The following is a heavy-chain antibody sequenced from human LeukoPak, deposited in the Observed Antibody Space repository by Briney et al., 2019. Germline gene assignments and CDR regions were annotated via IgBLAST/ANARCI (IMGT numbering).Heavy chain of an antibody. D-gene: IGHD1-26*01. J-gene: IGHJ4*02. CDR3: ATYSGVHHKTFDD. Sequence: PGGSLRLSCAASGISLSRYWMSWVRQAPGEGLEWVANIKQDESEKDYVDSVGGRFTISRDDAQNSLYLQMNSLRAEDTALYYCATYSGVHHKTFDDWGQGTLVTVSS. V-gene: IGHV3-7*03. CDR1: GISLSRYW. CDR2: IKQDESEK.